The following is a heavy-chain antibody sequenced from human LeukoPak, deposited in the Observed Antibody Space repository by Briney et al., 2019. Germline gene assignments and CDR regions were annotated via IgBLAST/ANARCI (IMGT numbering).Heavy chain of an antibody. CDR3: ASSGYYREYFQY. V-gene: IGHV4-39*01. CDR2: IYYSGST. CDR1: GGSISSSSYY. D-gene: IGHD5-12*01. J-gene: IGHJ1*01. Sequence: SETLSLTCTVSGGSISSSSYYWGWIRQPPGKGLEWIGSIYYSGSTYYNPSLKSRVTISVDTSKNQFSLQLNSVTPEDTAVYYCASSGYYREYFQYWGQGTLVTVSS.